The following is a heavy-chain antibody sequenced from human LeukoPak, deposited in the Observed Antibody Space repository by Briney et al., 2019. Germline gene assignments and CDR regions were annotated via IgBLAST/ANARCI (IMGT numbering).Heavy chain of an antibody. CDR1: GGSISSYY. D-gene: IGHD4-17*01. CDR3: ARARTTVTTPYFDY. J-gene: IGHJ4*02. CDR2: IYYSGST. V-gene: IGHV4-59*01. Sequence: PSETLSPTCTVSGGSISSYYWSWIRQPPGKGLEWIGYIYYSGSTNYNPSLKSRITISVDTSKNQFSLKLSSVTAADTAVYYCARARTTVTTPYFDYWGQGTLVTVSS.